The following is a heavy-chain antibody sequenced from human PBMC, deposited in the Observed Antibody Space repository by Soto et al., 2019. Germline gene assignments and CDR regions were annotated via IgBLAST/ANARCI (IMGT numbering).Heavy chain of an antibody. V-gene: IGHV4-31*03. CDR1: GGSISSGGYY. CDR3: ARMIYCSSTSCHDLNWFDP. Sequence: SETLSLTCTVSGGSISSGGYYWSWIRQHPGKGLEWIGYIYYSGSTYYNPSLKSRVTISVDTSKNQFSLKLSSVTAADTAVYYCARMIYCSSTSCHDLNWFDPWGQGTLVTVSS. J-gene: IGHJ5*02. D-gene: IGHD2-2*01. CDR2: IYYSGST.